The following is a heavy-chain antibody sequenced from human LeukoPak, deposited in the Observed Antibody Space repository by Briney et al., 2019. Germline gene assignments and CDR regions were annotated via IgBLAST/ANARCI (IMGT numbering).Heavy chain of an antibody. J-gene: IGHJ5*02. CDR1: GGSISSYY. V-gene: IGHV4-59*12. CDR3: VREGAVPGIDP. Sequence: PSETLSLTCTVSGGSISSYYWSWIRQPPGKGLEWIGYTYHSGTTNYDSSLKSRVTMSLDTSRSQFSLNLTSVTAADTAVYYCVREGAVPGIDPWGQGTLVTVSS. CDR2: TYHSGTT. D-gene: IGHD3-16*01.